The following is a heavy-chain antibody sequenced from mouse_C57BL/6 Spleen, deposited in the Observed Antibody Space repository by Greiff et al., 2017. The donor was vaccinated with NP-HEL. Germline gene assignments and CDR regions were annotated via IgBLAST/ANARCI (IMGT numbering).Heavy chain of an antibody. CDR1: GFTFSDFY. CDR3: ARDGDGSLDY. V-gene: IGHV7-1*01. CDR2: SRNKANDYTT. J-gene: IGHJ2*01. D-gene: IGHD2-3*01. Sequence: EVKVVESGGGLVQSGRSLRLSCATSGFTFSDFYMEWVRQAPGKGLEWIAASRNKANDYTTEYSASVKGRFIVSRDTSQSILYLQMNALRAEDTASYYCARDGDGSLDYWGQGTTLTVSS.